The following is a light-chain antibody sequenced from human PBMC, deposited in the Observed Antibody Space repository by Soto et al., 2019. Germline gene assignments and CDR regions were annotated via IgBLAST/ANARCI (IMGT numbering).Light chain of an antibody. Sequence: QSALTQPRSVSVSPGQSVTISCTGTSSDVGGYNYVSWYQQHPGKAPKLMIYDVSKRPSGVPDRFSGSKSGNTASLTISGLQAEDEADYYCCSYAGRSSYVFGTGTKVTVL. CDR3: CSYAGRSSYV. V-gene: IGLV2-11*01. J-gene: IGLJ1*01. CDR1: SSDVGGYNY. CDR2: DVS.